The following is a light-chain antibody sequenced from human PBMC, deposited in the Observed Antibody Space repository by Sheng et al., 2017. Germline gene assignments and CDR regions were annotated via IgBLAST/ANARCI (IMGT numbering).Light chain of an antibody. CDR1: QSVNTY. J-gene: IGKJ3*01. CDR3: QQRSNWPPFT. V-gene: IGKV3-11*01. CDR2: ESS. Sequence: EIVLTQSPGTLSLSPGERATLSCRASQSVNTYLAWYQQSPGRAPRLLIYESSKRATGTPARFSGSGSGTNFTLTISSLEPEDFAVYYCQQRSNWPPFTFGPGTKVDI.